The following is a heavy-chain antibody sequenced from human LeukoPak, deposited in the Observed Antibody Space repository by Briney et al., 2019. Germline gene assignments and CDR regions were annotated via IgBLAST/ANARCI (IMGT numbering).Heavy chain of an antibody. Sequence: PGGSLRLSCAASGFTFSTYDMQWVRQAPGKGLEWVSGISHSGRTYYTDSVKGRFSISRDNSKDTLYLQMNSLRAEDTAVYYCAQGGYFAFDIWGQGTMVAVSS. V-gene: IGHV3-23*01. CDR2: ISHSGRT. CDR3: AQGGYFAFDI. D-gene: IGHD2-2*03. CDR1: GFTFSTYD. J-gene: IGHJ3*02.